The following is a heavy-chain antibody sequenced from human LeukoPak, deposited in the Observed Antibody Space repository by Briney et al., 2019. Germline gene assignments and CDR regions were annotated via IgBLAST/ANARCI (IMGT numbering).Heavy chain of an antibody. D-gene: IGHD6-13*01. CDR3: ARIDSSSLDY. CDR1: GGSISSSSYY. J-gene: IGHJ4*02. V-gene: IGHV4-39*01. CDR2: SYYSGST. Sequence: PSETLSLTCTVSGGSISSSSYYWGWIRQPPGKGLEWIGSSYYSGSTYYNPSLKSRVTISVDTSKNQFSLKLSSVTAADTAVYYCARIDSSSLDYWGQGTLVTVSS.